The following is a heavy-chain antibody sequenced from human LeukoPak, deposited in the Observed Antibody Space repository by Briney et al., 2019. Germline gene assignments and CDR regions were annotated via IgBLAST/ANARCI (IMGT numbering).Heavy chain of an antibody. V-gene: IGHV3-66*04. J-gene: IGHJ4*02. CDR2: IYSGGST. CDR1: GFTFSSNY. Sequence: GGSLRLSCAASGFTFSSNYMSWVRQAPGKGLEWGSVIYSGGSTYYADSVKGRFTISRDNSKNTLYLQMNSLRAEDTAVYYCAGLPAYYYDTSGFYFDYWGQGTLVTVSS. D-gene: IGHD3-22*01. CDR3: AGLPAYYYDTSGFYFDY.